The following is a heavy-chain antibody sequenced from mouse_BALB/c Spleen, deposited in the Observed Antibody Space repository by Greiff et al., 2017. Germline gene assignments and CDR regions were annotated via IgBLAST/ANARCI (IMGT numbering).Heavy chain of an antibody. D-gene: IGHD3-3*01. CDR1: GYTFSSYW. V-gene: IGHV1-9*01. CDR2: ILPGSGST. J-gene: IGHJ4*01. CDR3: ARWGRDVDYAMDY. Sequence: QVQLKQSGAELMKPGASVKISCKATGYTFSSYWIEWVKQRPGHGLEWIGEILPGSGSTNYNEKFKGKATFTADTSSNTAYMQLSSLTSEDSAVYYCARWGRDVDYAMDYWGQGTSVTVSS.